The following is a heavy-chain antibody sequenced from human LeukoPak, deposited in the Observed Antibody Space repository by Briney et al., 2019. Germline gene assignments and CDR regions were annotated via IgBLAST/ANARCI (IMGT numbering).Heavy chain of an antibody. CDR3: AREKKDIVVVPAAGVDY. CDR1: GGSISSSSYY. V-gene: IGHV4-39*07. CDR2: IYYSGST. Sequence: PSETLSLTCTVSGGSISSSSYYWGWIRQPPGKGLEWIGSIYYSGSTYYNPSLKSRVTISVDTSKNQFSLKLSSVTAADTAVYYCAREKKDIVVVPAAGVDYWGQGTLVTVSS. D-gene: IGHD2-2*01. J-gene: IGHJ4*02.